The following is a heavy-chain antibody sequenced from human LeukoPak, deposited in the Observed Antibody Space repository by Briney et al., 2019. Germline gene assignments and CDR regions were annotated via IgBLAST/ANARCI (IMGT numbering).Heavy chain of an antibody. J-gene: IGHJ4*02. V-gene: IGHV3-30*01. CDR1: GFTFSSYA. D-gene: IGHD6-6*01. CDR2: ISYDGSNK. Sequence: GGSLRLSCAASGFTFSSYAMHWVRQAPGKGREWVAGISYDGSNKYYADSVKGRFTISRDNSKNTLYLQMTSLRAEDTAVYYCARDWTRGKIAALDYWGQGTLVTVSS. CDR3: ARDWTRGKIAALDY.